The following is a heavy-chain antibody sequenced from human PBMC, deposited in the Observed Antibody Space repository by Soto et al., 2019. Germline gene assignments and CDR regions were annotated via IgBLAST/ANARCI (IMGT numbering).Heavy chain of an antibody. Sequence: ASVKVSCKASGGTLSSYTISWVRQAPGQGLEWMGRIIPILGIANYAQKFQGRVTITADKSTSTAYMELSSLRSEDTAVYYCAREYCSGGSRYSSFQHWGQGTLVTVSS. CDR1: GGTLSSYT. V-gene: IGHV1-69*04. CDR2: IIPILGIA. J-gene: IGHJ1*01. CDR3: AREYCSGGSRYSSFQH. D-gene: IGHD2-15*01.